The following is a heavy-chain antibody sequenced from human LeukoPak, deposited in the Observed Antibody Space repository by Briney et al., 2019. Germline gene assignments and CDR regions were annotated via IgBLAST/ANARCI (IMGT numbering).Heavy chain of an antibody. CDR2: IKEAGSDT. V-gene: IGHV3-7*01. CDR3: ASGSGSLRFAP. CDR1: GFTFSGSS. Sequence: GGSLRLSCAASGFTFSGSSMSWVRQAPGKGLEWVANIKEAGSDTYFVDSVKGRFTISRDNAKNSLYLQMNSLRAKDTAVYYCASGSGSLRFAPWGQGTLITVYS. D-gene: IGHD1-26*01. J-gene: IGHJ5*02.